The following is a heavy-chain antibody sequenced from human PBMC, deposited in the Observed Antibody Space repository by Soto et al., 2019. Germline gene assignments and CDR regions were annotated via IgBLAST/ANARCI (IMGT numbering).Heavy chain of an antibody. CDR1: GFTFSNSW. D-gene: IGHD2-2*01. CDR2: INADGTST. V-gene: IGHV3-74*01. CDR3: VKVLARGVGVPRFYFDS. J-gene: IGHJ4*02. Sequence: GVLRLSCAASGFTFSNSWMHWVRQVSGKGLEWVSRINADGTSTSYADSVKGRFTISRDNAKNTLYLHVNSLRAGDTAVYYCVKVLARGVGVPRFYFDSWGQGALVTVSS.